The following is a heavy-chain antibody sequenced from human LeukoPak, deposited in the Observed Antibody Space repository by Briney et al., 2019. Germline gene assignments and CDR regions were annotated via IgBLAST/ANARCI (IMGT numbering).Heavy chain of an antibody. V-gene: IGHV3-23*01. D-gene: IGHD3-3*01. Sequence: PGGSLRLSCAASGFTFSSYAMSWVRQAPGKGLEWVSAISGSGGSTYYADSVKGRFTISRDNSKNTLYLQMNSLRAEDTAVYYCAKNYRLIDFWSGSFLDIWGQGTLVTVSS. CDR1: GFTFSSYA. J-gene: IGHJ4*02. CDR2: ISGSGGST. CDR3: AKNYRLIDFWSGSFLDI.